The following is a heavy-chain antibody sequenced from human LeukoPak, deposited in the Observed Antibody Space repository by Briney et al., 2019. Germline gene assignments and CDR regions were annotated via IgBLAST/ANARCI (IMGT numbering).Heavy chain of an antibody. Sequence: EASVKVSCKASGYTFTSYAIHWVRQAPGQRLEWMGWINVGNGNTKYSQKFQGRVTITRDTSASTAYMELSSLRSEDTAVYYCARDLYYYDSSGHYSGYFDYWGQGTLINVSS. J-gene: IGHJ4*02. V-gene: IGHV1-3*01. D-gene: IGHD3-22*01. CDR1: GYTFTSYA. CDR2: INVGNGNT. CDR3: ARDLYYYDSSGHYSGYFDY.